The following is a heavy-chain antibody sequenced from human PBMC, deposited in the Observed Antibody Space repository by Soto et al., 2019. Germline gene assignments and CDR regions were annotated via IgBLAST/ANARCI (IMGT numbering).Heavy chain of an antibody. CDR2: IYYSGST. J-gene: IGHJ5*02. V-gene: IGHV4-30-4*01. CDR3: VREGGDHWFDP. CDR1: GGSISSGDYY. D-gene: IGHD3-16*01. Sequence: QVQLQESGPGLVKPSQTLSLTCTVSGGSISSGDYYWSWIRQPPGKGLEWIGYIYYSGSTFYNPSLKNPVTISLDTSKIQFSLKLSSVTAADQAVYYCVREGGDHWFDPWGQGTLVTVSS.